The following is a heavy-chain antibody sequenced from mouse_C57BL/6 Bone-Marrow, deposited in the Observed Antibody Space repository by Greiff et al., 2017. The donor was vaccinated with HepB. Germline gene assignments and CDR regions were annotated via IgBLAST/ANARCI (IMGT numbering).Heavy chain of an antibody. CDR3: APYDYDGFAY. D-gene: IGHD2-4*01. J-gene: IGHJ3*01. CDR2: IWTCGGT. V-gene: IGHV2-9-1*01. CDR1: GFSLTSYA. Sequence: VQLQESGPGLVAPSQSLSITCTVSGFSLTSYAISWVRQPPGKGLEWLGVIWTCGGTNYNSALKSRLSISKDNSKSQVFLKMNSLQTDDTARYYCAPYDYDGFAYWGQGTLVTVSA.